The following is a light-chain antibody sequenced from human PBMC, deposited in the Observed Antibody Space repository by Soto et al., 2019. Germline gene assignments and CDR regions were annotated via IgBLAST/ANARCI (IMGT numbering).Light chain of an antibody. Sequence: DIVMTQSPATLSVAPGERVTFSCRASQGVSRKLAWYQHKPGQAPRLPIYDSSNRATGIPARFSGSGSGTDFTLTISSLESEDFAVYYCQQRVNRVTLGGGTKVDIK. CDR2: DSS. V-gene: IGKV3-11*01. J-gene: IGKJ4*01. CDR1: QGVSRK. CDR3: QQRVNRVT.